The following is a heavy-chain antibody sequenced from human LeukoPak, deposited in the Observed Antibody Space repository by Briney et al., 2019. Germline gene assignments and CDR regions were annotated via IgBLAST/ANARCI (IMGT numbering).Heavy chain of an antibody. J-gene: IGHJ6*03. CDR3: AREHYFYHMDG. Sequence: GGSLRLSCAASEFTFSRYWMSWVRQAPGKGLEWVANIKQDGDEKYYVDSVKGRFTISRDNAENSLYLQMNSLRAEDTAVYYCAREHYFYHMDGWGEGTTVTVSS. V-gene: IGHV3-7*01. CDR1: EFTFSRYW. CDR2: IKQDGDEK.